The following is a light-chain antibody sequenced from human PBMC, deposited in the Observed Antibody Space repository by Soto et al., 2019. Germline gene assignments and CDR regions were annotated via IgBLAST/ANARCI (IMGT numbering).Light chain of an antibody. J-gene: IGKJ2*01. CDR1: QSVSSN. CDR2: GAS. CDR3: QQYNDWPRA. Sequence: EIVMTQSPATLSVSPGEGATLSCRASQSVSSNLAWYQQKPGQAPRLLIYGASTRAAGIPARFSGSGSGTEFTLTISGLQSEEFAVYYCQQYNDWPRAFGQGTKLEIK. V-gene: IGKV3-15*01.